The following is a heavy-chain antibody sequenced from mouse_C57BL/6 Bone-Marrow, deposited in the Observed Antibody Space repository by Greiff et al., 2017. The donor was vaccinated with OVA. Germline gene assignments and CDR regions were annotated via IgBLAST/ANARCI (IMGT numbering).Heavy chain of an antibody. J-gene: IGHJ4*01. D-gene: IGHD2-4*01. CDR2: ISDGGSYT. Sequence: EVQVVESGGGLVKPGGSLKLSCAASGFTFSSYAMSWVRQTPEKRLEWVATISDGGSYTYYPDNVKGRFTISRDNAKNNLYLQMSHLKSEDTAMYYCARGGDYDEFYYYAMDYWGQGTSVTVSS. CDR3: ARGGDYDEFYYYAMDY. V-gene: IGHV5-4*01. CDR1: GFTFSSYA.